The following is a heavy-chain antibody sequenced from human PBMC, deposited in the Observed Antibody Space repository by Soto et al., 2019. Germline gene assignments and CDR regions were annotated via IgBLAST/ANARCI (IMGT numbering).Heavy chain of an antibody. CDR2: IGTAGDT. Sequence: PGGSLRLSCAASGFTFSSYDMHWVRQATGKGLEWVSAIGTAGDTYYPGSVKGRFTISRENAKNSLYLQMNSLRAEDTAVYYCARAEPLTDWSDYGMDVWGQGTTVTVSS. D-gene: IGHD3-9*01. J-gene: IGHJ6*02. V-gene: IGHV3-13*01. CDR1: GFTFSSYD. CDR3: ARAEPLTDWSDYGMDV.